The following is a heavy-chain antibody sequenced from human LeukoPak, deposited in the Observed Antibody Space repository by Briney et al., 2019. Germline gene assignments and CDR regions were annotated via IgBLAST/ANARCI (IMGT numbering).Heavy chain of an antibody. CDR2: ISSSSYI. CDR1: GFTFSSYS. Sequence: GGSLRLSCAASGFTFSSYSMNWVRQAPGKGLEWVSSISSSSYIYYADSVKGRFTISRDNAKNSLYLQMNSLRAEDTAVYYCARYSSRRLYYYCYGMDVWGQGTTVTVSS. CDR3: ARYSSRRLYYYCYGMDV. D-gene: IGHD6-13*01. V-gene: IGHV3-21*01. J-gene: IGHJ6*02.